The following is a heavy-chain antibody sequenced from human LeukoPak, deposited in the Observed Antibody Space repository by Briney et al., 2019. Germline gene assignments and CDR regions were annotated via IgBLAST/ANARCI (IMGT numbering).Heavy chain of an antibody. CDR3: ARRPITMVRGVDWYFDL. Sequence: SGGSLRLSCAASGFTFSSYSMNWVRQAPGKGLEWVSYISSSSGTIYYADSVKGRFTISRDNAKNSLYLQMNSLRAEDTAVYYCARRPITMVRGVDWYFDLWGRGTLVTVSS. V-gene: IGHV3-48*01. D-gene: IGHD3-10*01. CDR2: ISSSSGTI. J-gene: IGHJ2*01. CDR1: GFTFSSYS.